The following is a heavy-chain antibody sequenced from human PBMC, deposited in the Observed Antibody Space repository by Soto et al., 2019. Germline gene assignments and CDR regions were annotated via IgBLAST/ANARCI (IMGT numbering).Heavy chain of an antibody. V-gene: IGHV3-30-3*02. CDR1: GFTCSSYA. CDR3: ANDGASGYPYYYYGMDV. J-gene: IGHJ6*02. CDR2: ISYDGSNK. Sequence: QVQLVESGGGVVQPGRSLRLSCAASGFTCSSYAMHWVRQAPGKGLEWVAVISYDGSNKYYADSVKGRFTISRDNSKNTLYLQMNSLRAEDTAVYYCANDGASGYPYYYYGMDVWGQGTTVTVSS. D-gene: IGHD3-22*01.